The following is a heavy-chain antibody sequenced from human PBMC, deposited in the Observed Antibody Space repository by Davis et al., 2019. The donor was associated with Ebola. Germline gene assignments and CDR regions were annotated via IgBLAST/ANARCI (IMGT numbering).Heavy chain of an antibody. J-gene: IGHJ3*01. CDR1: GGSLNSYY. CDR3: ALTLTWFFDL. D-gene: IGHD3-10*01. V-gene: IGHV4-59*08. CDR2: IYYSGST. Sequence: WGSLRLSFTLSGGSLNSYYWNWIRPPPGKGLGWIGYIYYSGSTNYNPSLKSRVTISVETSKNHFSLKLNSVTAADTAVYYCALTLTWFFDLWGQGTMVTVSS.